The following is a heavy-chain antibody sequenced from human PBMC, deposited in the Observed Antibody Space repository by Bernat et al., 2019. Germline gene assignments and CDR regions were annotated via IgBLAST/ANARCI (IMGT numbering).Heavy chain of an antibody. CDR2: IYSGGST. J-gene: IGHJ4*02. D-gene: IGHD3-22*01. Sequence: EVQLVESGGGLVQPGGSLRLSCAASGFTVSSNYMSWVRQAPGKGLEWVSVIYSGGSTYYADSVKGRFTISRDNSKNTLYLQMNSLRAEDTAVYYCARGKNYYDSSGYYYWGQGTVVTVSS. CDR1: GFTVSSNY. CDR3: ARGKNYYDSSGYYY. V-gene: IGHV3-66*02.